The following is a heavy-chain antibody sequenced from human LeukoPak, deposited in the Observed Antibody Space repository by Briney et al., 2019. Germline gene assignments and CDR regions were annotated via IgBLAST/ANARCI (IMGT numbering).Heavy chain of an antibody. V-gene: IGHV4-4*07. CDR3: ARDGYHFDSSGFYSLDY. CDR1: GGSINNYY. CDR2: IYSSGTT. D-gene: IGHD3-22*01. J-gene: IGHJ4*02. Sequence: SETLSLTCTVSGGSINNYYWSWVRQSAGKGLEWVGRIYSSGTTNYNPSLKSRVTMSVDTSKNQFSLKLSSVTAADTAVYYCARDGYHFDSSGFYSLDYWGQGTLVTVSS.